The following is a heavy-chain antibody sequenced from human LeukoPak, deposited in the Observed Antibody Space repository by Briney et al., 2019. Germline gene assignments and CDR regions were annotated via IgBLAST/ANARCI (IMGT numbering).Heavy chain of an antibody. CDR1: GYTFSGTCWY. V-gene: IGHV1-2*02. J-gene: IGHJ4*02. CDR2: IYPNNGAT. Sequence: GYAVKVSCKASGYTFSGTCWYLFWLRQAPGQGVEGMGWIYPNNGATGYAQKFQGRVAMTRDTSISTAYMELSRLRPDDTAVYYCARDGPAQMVDFDYWGQGTLVTVSS. D-gene: IGHD3-10*01. CDR3: ARDGPAQMVDFDY.